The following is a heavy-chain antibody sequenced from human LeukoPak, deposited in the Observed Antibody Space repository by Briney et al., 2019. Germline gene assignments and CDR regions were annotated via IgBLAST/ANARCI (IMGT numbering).Heavy chain of an antibody. D-gene: IGHD3-22*01. V-gene: IGHV3-48*01. J-gene: IGHJ4*02. CDR3: AKGEYDSSGYYSRYFDY. Sequence: PGGSLRLSCVVSGFTFSPYSMNWVRQAPGKGLEWVAYISGRTSTIYYADSVYGRFTISRDNAKNSLYLQMNSLRAEDTAVYYCAKGEYDSSGYYSRYFDYWGQGTLVTVSS. CDR2: ISGRTSTI. CDR1: GFTFSPYS.